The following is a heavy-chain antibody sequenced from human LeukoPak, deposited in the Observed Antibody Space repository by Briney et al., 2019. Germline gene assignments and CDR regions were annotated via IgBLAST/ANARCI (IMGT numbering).Heavy chain of an antibody. CDR2: INPGGSDT. J-gene: IGHJ4*02. V-gene: IGHV5-51*01. D-gene: IGHD4-17*01. Sequence: GESLKISCEGSGYNFATYWIGWVRQMPGKGLEWMGTINPGGSDTKYSPSFQGQVTMSADRSISTVYLQWSSLKASDTAMYYCARREGSDYYRVDYWGQGTLVTVSS. CDR1: GYNFATYW. CDR3: ARREGSDYYRVDY.